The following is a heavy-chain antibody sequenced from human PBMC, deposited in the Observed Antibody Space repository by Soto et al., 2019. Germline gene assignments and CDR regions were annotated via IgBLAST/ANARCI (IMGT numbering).Heavy chain of an antibody. Sequence: EVQLLESGGGLVQPGGSLRLSCAASGFTFSSYAMSWVRQAPGKGLEWVSGIIGSGGSTYYADSVRGRFTISRDNSKNTLYLQRNSLRADDTAVYFCARGPSPGGGYERIGYWGQGTLVTVSS. CDR2: IIGSGGST. CDR1: GFTFSSYA. V-gene: IGHV3-23*01. D-gene: IGHD5-12*01. CDR3: ARGPSPGGGYERIGY. J-gene: IGHJ4*02.